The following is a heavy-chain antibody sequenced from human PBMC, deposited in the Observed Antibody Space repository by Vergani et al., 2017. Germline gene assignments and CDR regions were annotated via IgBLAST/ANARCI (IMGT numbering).Heavy chain of an antibody. CDR3: ASRRPKLNLGSKSNAGTFDS. J-gene: IGHJ4*02. CDR1: GGSLSGYL. V-gene: IGHV4-34*02. CDR2: ITALGSA. D-gene: IGHD3-10*01. Sequence: QVHLQQRGAGVLKPSETPSLTCGIIGGSLSGYLWSWIRQSPGRGVEGIGEITALGSAKYSHSATSRVTISVDTSRGEFTLTVTSVTAADTGLYFCASRRPKLNLGSKSNAGTFDSWGQGTLVTVSS.